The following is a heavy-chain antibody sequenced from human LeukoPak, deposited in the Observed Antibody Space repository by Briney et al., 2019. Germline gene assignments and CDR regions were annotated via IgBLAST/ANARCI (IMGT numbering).Heavy chain of an antibody. V-gene: IGHV3-23*01. CDR1: GFTFGSYA. CDR2: ITDSGGST. J-gene: IGHJ4*02. CDR3: AKDEGIAAADYFDY. D-gene: IGHD6-13*01. Sequence: PGGSLRLSCAASGFTFGSYAMRWVRQAPGKGLEWVSSITDSGGSTYYADSVKGRLTISRDNSKNTLYLQMNSLRAEDTAVYYCAKDEGIAAADYFDYWGQGTLVTVSS.